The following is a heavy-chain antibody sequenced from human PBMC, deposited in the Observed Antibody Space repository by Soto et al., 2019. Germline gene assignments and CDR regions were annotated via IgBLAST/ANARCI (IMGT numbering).Heavy chain of an antibody. CDR3: ARHRVLRYFDWYGGYDY. Sequence: SETLSLTCTVSGGSISSYYWSWIRQPPGKGLEWIGYIYYSGSTNYNPSLKSRVTISVDTSKNQFSLKLSSVTAADTAVYYCARHRVLRYFDWYGGYDYWGQGTLVTVSS. V-gene: IGHV4-59*08. D-gene: IGHD3-9*01. CDR1: GGSISSYY. J-gene: IGHJ4*02. CDR2: IYYSGST.